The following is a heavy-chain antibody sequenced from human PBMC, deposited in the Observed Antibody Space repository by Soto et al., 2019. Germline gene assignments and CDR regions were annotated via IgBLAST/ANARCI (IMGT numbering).Heavy chain of an antibody. CDR3: ARDRMGYYYYYMDV. V-gene: IGHV3-48*01. CDR1: GFTFSSYS. Sequence: AGGSLRHSCAASGFTFSSYSMNWVRQAPGKGLEWVSYISSSSSTIYYADSVKGRFTISRDNAKNSLYLQMNSLRAEDTAVYYCARDRMGYYYYYMDVWGKGTTVTVSS. J-gene: IGHJ6*03. CDR2: ISSSSSTI.